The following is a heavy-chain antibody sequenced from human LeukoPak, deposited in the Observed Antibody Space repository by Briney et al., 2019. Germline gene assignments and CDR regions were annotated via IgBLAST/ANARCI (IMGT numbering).Heavy chain of an antibody. CDR2: LHYSGTI. CDR3: ARAPRVLLWFGWFDP. J-gene: IGHJ5*02. CDR1: GGSITTRDYY. V-gene: IGHV4-39*01. D-gene: IGHD3-10*01. Sequence: SETPSLTCIVSGGSITTRDYYWGWIRQPPGKGLEWIGSLHYSGTIYYNPSLKSRVTISVDTSKNQFSLKLSSVTAADTAVYYCARAPRVLLWFGWFDPWGQGTLVTVSS.